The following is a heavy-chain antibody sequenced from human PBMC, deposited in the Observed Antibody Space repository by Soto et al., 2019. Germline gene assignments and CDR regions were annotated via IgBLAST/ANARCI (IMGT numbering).Heavy chain of an antibody. J-gene: IGHJ4*02. CDR3: ARGRPHYDILTGYTH. V-gene: IGHV1-69*02. Sequence: QVRLVQSGAEVKKPGSSVKVSCKASGGTFSSYTISWVRQAPGQGLEWMGRIIPILGIANYAQKFQGRVTITADKSTSTAYMELSSLRSEDTAVYYCARGRPHYDILTGYTHWGQGTLVTVSS. CDR2: IIPILGIA. D-gene: IGHD3-9*01. CDR1: GGTFSSYT.